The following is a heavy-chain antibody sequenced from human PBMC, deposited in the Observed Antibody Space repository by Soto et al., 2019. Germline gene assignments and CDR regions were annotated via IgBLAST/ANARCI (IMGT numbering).Heavy chain of an antibody. CDR3: ARTNSHDYGDYELLDY. CDR1: GGSISSYY. V-gene: IGHV4-59*01. CDR2: IYYSGST. Sequence: PSETLSLTCTVSGGSISSYYWSWIQQPPGKGLEWIGYIYYSGSTNYNPSLKSRVTISVDTSKNQFSLKLSSVTAADTAVYYCARTNSHDYGDYELLDYWGQGTLVTVSS. D-gene: IGHD4-17*01. J-gene: IGHJ4*02.